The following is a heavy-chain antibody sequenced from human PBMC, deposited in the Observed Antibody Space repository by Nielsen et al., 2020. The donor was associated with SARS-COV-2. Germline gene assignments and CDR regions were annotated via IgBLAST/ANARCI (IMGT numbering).Heavy chain of an antibody. CDR2: IYYSGNT. J-gene: IGHJ4*02. D-gene: IGHD7-27*01. V-gene: IGHV4-59*13. CDR1: GGSITTFY. Sequence: SEPLSPTFALSGGSITTFYWHWFRQSPGKGLEWIESIYYSGNTNYNPSLKSRVTISVDTSKNPFSLKLSSVTAADTAVYYCARDDDNWGSLAYWGQGTLVTVSS. CDR3: ARDDDNWGSLAY.